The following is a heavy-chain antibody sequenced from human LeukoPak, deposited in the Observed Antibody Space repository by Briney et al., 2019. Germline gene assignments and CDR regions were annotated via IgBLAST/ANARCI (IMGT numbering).Heavy chain of an antibody. CDR3: AREYGSGSYTGIDY. D-gene: IGHD3-10*01. Sequence: ASVNVSCKASGYTFINYGITWVRQAPGQGLEWMGWINAYNSAYNGNTHYAQKLQGRVTMTTDTSTNTGYMELRSLRSDDTAVYYCAREYGSGSYTGIDYWGQGTLVTVSS. V-gene: IGHV1-18*01. J-gene: IGHJ4*02. CDR1: GYTFINYG. CDR2: INAYNSAYNGNT.